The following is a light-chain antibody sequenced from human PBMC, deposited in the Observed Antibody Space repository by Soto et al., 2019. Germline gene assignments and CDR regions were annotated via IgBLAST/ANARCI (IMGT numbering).Light chain of an antibody. J-gene: IGKJ1*01. CDR3: QHYNSYSEA. CDR1: QSINNN. V-gene: IGKV3-15*01. Sequence: EVVMTQSPATLSVSPGERATLSCRASQSINNNLAWYQRTPGQAPRLLIYGASTRATGIPSRFSGSGSGTEFTLTISSLQPDDFATYYCQHYNSYSEAFGQGTKVDIK. CDR2: GAS.